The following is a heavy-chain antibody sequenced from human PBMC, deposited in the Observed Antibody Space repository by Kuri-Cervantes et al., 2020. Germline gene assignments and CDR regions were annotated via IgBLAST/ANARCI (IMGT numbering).Heavy chain of an antibody. D-gene: IGHD2-15*01. CDR1: GGSISSSSYY. V-gene: IGHV4-39*01. Sequence: SETLSLTCTVSGGSISSSSYYWGWIRQPPGKGLEWIGSIYYSGSTYYNPSLKSRVTISVDTSNDQLSLRLSSVTAADTAVYYCARELVAAAANYYYYYMDVWGKGTTVTVSS. J-gene: IGHJ6*03. CDR3: ARELVAAAANYYYYYMDV. CDR2: IYYSGST.